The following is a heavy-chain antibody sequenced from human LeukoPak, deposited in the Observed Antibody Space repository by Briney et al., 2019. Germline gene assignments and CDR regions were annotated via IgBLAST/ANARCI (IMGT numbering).Heavy chain of an antibody. V-gene: IGHV4-34*01. CDR1: GGSFSGYY. Sequence: SETLSLTCAVYGGSFSGYYWSWIRQPPGKELEWIGEINHSGSTNYNPSLKSRVTISVDTSKNQFSLKLSSVTAADTAVYYCARAGYYGSGSYYKPNYYYYYMDVWGKGTTVTVSS. CDR3: ARAGYYGSGSYYKPNYYYYYMDV. J-gene: IGHJ6*03. CDR2: INHSGST. D-gene: IGHD3-10*01.